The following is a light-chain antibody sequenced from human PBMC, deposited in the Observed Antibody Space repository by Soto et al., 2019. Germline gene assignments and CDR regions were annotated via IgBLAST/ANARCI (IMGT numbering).Light chain of an antibody. V-gene: IGKV1-5*01. J-gene: IGKJ1*01. Sequence: DIQMTQSPSTLSASVGDRVTITCRASQGIVRWLAWYQQKPGKAPKLLIYDASSLESGVPSRFSGSGAGTEFTLTISSLQPDDFATYYCLQDYIYPWTFGQGTKVEIK. CDR2: DAS. CDR3: LQDYIYPWT. CDR1: QGIVRW.